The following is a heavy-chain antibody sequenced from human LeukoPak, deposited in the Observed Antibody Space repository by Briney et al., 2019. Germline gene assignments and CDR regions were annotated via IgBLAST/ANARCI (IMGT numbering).Heavy chain of an antibody. CDR1: GFTFSDYD. V-gene: IGHV3-13*01. Sequence: PGGSLRLPCAASGFTFSDYDMHWARQATGKGLEWVSAIGTAGDTYYTGSVKGRFTISRENAKNSLYLQMNSLRAGDTAVYYCARVAKERVGGVYYFDYWGQGTLVTVSS. D-gene: IGHD1-1*01. J-gene: IGHJ4*02. CDR3: ARVAKERVGGVYYFDY. CDR2: IGTAGDT.